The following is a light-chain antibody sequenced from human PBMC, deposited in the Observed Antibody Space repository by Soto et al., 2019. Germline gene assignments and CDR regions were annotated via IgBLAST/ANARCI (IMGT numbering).Light chain of an antibody. CDR2: DTS. CDR1: QGIGDT. V-gene: IGKV3-20*01. CDR3: QQYGSSPRT. Sequence: EVVMTQSPATLSVSPGEGVTLSCRASQGIGDTLAWYQHRPGQTPRLLIYDTSTRATGVPARFSGSRSGTDFTLTISRLEPEDFAVYYCQQYGSSPRTFGQGTKVEIK. J-gene: IGKJ1*01.